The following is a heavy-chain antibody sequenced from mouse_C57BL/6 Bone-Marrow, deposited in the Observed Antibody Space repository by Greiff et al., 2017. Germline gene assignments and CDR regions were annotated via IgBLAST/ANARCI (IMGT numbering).Heavy chain of an antibody. J-gene: IGHJ1*03. V-gene: IGHV5-4*01. CDR1: GFTFSSYA. CDR3: ARDPYYSNLKYFDV. D-gene: IGHD2-5*01. Sequence: EVMLVESGGGLVKPGGSLKLSCAASGFTFSSYAMSWVRQTPEKRLEWVATISDGGSYTYYPDNVKGRFTISRDNAKNNLYLQMSHLKSEVTAMYYCARDPYYSNLKYFDVWGTGTTVTVSS. CDR2: ISDGGSYT.